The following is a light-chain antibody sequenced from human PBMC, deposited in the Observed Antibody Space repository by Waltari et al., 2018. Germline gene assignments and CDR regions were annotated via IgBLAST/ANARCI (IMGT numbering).Light chain of an antibody. Sequence: QSAMTQSASVSGSPGSSITMSCPGTTSYLCAYNYVSWYQQHPGKAPKLILYDATSRPPEVCNRFSGSKSGNTASLTISGLQAEDEADYYCCSFTSSSTWVFGGGTKLTVL. V-gene: IGLV2-14*03. CDR1: TSYLCAYNY. CDR3: CSFTSSSTWV. J-gene: IGLJ3*02. CDR2: DAT.